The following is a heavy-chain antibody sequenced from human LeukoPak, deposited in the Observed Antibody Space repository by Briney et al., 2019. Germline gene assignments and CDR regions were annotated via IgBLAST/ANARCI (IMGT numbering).Heavy chain of an antibody. J-gene: IGHJ4*02. D-gene: IGHD3-22*01. V-gene: IGHV3-30*18. CDR3: AKDGTYYYDSSGYWGYFDY. CDR1: GFTFSSYG. Sequence: GGTLRLSCAASGFTFSSYGMNWVRQAPGKGLEWVAVISYDGRNKYYADSVKGRFTISRDNAKNSLYLQMNSLRAEDTALYYCAKDGTYYYDSSGYWGYFDYWGQGTLVTVSS. CDR2: ISYDGRNK.